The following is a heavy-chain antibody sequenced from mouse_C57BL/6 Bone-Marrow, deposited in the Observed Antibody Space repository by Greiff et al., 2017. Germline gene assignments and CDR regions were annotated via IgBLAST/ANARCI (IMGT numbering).Heavy chain of an antibody. J-gene: IGHJ3*01. CDR3: TRNGFAWFAY. Sequence: EVKVEESGGGLVQPGGSMKLSCAASGFTFSDAWMDWVLQSPEKGLEWVAEIRNKANNHATYYAESVKGRFTISRDDSKSSVYLQMNSLRAEDTGIYYCTRNGFAWFAYWGQGTLVTVSA. CDR2: IRNKANNHAT. V-gene: IGHV6-6*01. CDR1: GFTFSDAW.